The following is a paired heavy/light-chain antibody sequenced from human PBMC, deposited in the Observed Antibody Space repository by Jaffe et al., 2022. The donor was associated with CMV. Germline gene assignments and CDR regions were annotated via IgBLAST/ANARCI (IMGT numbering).Heavy chain of an antibody. CDR3: ARSVGSGTFYPYYYYHYMDV. Sequence: QVQLVQSGAEVKKPGASVKVSCKASGFTFTTFGFTWLRQAPGQGLEWMGWIRTHDGNTNYAENLQDRVTMTIDTSTTTAFMELRSLRSDDTAVYYCARSVGSGTFYPYYYYHYMDVWGNGTTVAVSS. V-gene: IGHV1-18*01. CDR2: IRTHDGNT. CDR1: GFTFTTFG. J-gene: IGHJ6*03. D-gene: IGHD3-10*01.
Light chain of an antibody. CDR1: SSDVGGYEY. V-gene: IGLV2-11*01. CDR3: SSYAATNIVV. Sequence: QSALSQPRSVSGSPGQSVTISCTGTSSDVGGYEYVSWYQHHPDKAPKLMIYDVTKRPSGVPDRFSASKSGNTASLTISGLQAEDEADYYCSSYAATNIVVFGGGTKLTVL. J-gene: IGLJ2*01. CDR2: DVT.